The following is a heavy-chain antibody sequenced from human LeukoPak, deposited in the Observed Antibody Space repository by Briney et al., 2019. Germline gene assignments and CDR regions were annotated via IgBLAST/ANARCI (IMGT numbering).Heavy chain of an antibody. J-gene: IGHJ3*02. D-gene: IGHD4-17*01. V-gene: IGHV3-53*04. CDR1: GFTVSSNY. Sequence: GGSLRLSCAASGFTVSSNYMSWVRQAPGKGLEWVSVIYSGSSTYYADSVKGRFTISRHNSKNTLYLQMNSLRAEDTAVYYCAKSFRFTVTTAGAFDIWGQGTMVTVSS. CDR3: AKSFRFTVTTAGAFDI. CDR2: IYSGSST.